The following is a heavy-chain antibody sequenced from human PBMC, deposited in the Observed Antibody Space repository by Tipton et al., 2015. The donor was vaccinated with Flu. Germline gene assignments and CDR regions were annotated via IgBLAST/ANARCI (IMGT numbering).Heavy chain of an antibody. CDR1: GGSIRSSGFY. D-gene: IGHD3-10*02. V-gene: IGHV4-39*01. CDR3: ARHTGDSVRGVIDY. CDR2: IYRSGST. J-gene: IGHJ4*02. Sequence: GLVKPSQTLSLTCSVSGGSIRSSGFYWSWIRQLPGKGLEWIGTIYRSGSTYYNPSLKSRLTISVDTSQNQFSLRLSSVTAADTAVYYCARHTGDSVRGVIDYWGQGTLVTVSS.